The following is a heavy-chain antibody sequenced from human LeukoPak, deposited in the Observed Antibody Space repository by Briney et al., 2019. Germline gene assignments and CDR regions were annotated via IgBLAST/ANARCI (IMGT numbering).Heavy chain of an antibody. Sequence: PGGCLRLSCAASGFTFSSYEMNWVRQAPGKGLEWVSYISSSGSTIYYADSVKGRFTISRDNAKNSLYLQMNSLRAEDTAVYYCARDGFGELGYYYGMDVWGQGTTVTVSS. CDR2: ISSSGSTI. CDR3: ARDGFGELGYYYGMDV. J-gene: IGHJ6*02. D-gene: IGHD3-10*01. CDR1: GFTFSSYE. V-gene: IGHV3-48*03.